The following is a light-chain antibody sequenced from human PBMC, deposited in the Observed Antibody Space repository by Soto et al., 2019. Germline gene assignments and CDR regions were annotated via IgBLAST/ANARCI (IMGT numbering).Light chain of an antibody. V-gene: IGLV1-40*01. CDR3: QSYDSSLSGSV. Sequence: QSVLTQPPSVSVAPGQRVTISCTGSISNIGAGYDVHWYQQLPGTAPKLLIYNNNNRPSGVPDRFSGYKSGTSASLAITGLQAEDEADYYCQSYDSSLSGSVFGGGTKLTVL. CDR2: NNN. J-gene: IGLJ3*02. CDR1: ISNIGAGYD.